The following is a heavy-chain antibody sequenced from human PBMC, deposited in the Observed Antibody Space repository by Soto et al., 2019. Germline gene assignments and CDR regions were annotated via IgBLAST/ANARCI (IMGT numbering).Heavy chain of an antibody. Sequence: GGSLRLSCAASGFTFSDSAMTWVRQALGKGPEWVSSIGRTNNTHYADSVKGRFAISRDNSQNTLYLQMNSLTAEDTAVYFCAKVDAYSYRTDHWGQGTLVTVSS. CDR1: GFTFSDSA. V-gene: IGHV3-23*01. CDR2: IGRTNNT. J-gene: IGHJ4*02. D-gene: IGHD3-16*02. CDR3: AKVDAYSYRTDH.